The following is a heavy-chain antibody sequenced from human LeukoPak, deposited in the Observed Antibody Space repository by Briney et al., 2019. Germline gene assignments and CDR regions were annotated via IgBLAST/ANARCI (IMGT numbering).Heavy chain of an antibody. CDR3: VRGARSSGWYFDY. J-gene: IGHJ4*02. CDR1: GFTFSSYS. V-gene: IGHV3-21*01. D-gene: IGHD6-19*01. Sequence: GGSLRLSCAASGFTFSSYSMNWVRQAPGKGLEWVSSISSSSSYIYYADSVKGRFTISRDNAKNSLYLQMNSLRAEDTAVYYCVRGARSSGWYFDYWGQGTLVTVSS. CDR2: ISSSSSYI.